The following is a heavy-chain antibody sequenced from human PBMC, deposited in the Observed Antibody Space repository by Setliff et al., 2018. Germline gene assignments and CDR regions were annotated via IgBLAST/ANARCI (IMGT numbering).Heavy chain of an antibody. CDR3: ARSLGSGSYYNSRPFYSDY. CDR1: GGSISSGSYY. D-gene: IGHD3-10*01. V-gene: IGHV4-61*09. Sequence: PSETLSLTCSVSGGSISSGSYYWTWIRQPAGKGLEWIGHIYTSGATKYNPSLKSRVTISVDASKNQFSLKLTSVTAADTAVYFCARSLGSGSYYNSRPFYSDYWGQGTLVTVSS. CDR2: IYTSGAT. J-gene: IGHJ4*02.